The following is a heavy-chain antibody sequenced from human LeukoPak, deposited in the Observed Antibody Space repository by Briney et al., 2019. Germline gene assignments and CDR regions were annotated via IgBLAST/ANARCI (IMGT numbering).Heavy chain of an antibody. Sequence: ASVKVSCKASGHTFTSYHMHWVRQAPGQGLEWMGIINPSGGSATYAQKFQGRVTMTRDTSTSTVYMEVSSLRSEDTAVYYCAKARLGSSASADYWGQGTLVTVSS. CDR3: AKARLGSSASADY. J-gene: IGHJ4*02. V-gene: IGHV1-46*01. D-gene: IGHD6-19*01. CDR1: GHTFTSYH. CDR2: INPSGGSA.